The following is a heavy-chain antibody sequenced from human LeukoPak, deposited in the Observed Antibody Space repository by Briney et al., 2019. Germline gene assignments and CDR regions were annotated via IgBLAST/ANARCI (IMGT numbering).Heavy chain of an antibody. CDR2: IYYSGST. CDR1: GGSISSYY. V-gene: IGHV4-59*01. Sequence: PSETLSLTCTVSGGSISSYYWSWIRQPPGKGLEWIGYIYYSGSTNYNPSLKSRVTISVDTSKSQFSLKLSSVTAADTAVYYCASILVVPAARGGWFDPWGQGTLVTVSS. D-gene: IGHD2-2*01. J-gene: IGHJ5*02. CDR3: ASILVVPAARGGWFDP.